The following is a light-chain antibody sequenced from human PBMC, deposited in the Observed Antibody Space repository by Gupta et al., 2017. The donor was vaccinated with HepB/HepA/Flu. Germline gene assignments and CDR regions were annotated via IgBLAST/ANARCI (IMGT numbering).Light chain of an antibody. CDR2: YKSDSDD. Sequence: QAVLTQPSSLSASHGASVSLTCTLHSGINVRAYWIYWYQQKPGSPPQYLLRYKSDSDDQQGSGVPSRFSVSKDASANAGVLFISGLQSEDEAYYYCAIWHSVGLVFGGGTKLTVL. J-gene: IGLJ2*01. V-gene: IGLV5-45*02. CDR3: AIWHSVGLV. CDR1: SGINVRAYW.